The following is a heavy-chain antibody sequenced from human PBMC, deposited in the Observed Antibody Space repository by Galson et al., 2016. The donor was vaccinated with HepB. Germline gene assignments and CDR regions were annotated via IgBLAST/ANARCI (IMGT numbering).Heavy chain of an antibody. Sequence: SCKASGGTFSYYAISWVRQAPGQGLEWMGGIIPIFGKADYAQKFQGRVTITADDSTSTAYMELSSLRSEDTAVYYCASRGARSCSGGSCYECDYWGQGTLGTVSP. V-gene: IGHV1-69*01. CDR2: IIPIFGKA. J-gene: IGHJ4*02. CDR3: ASRGARSCSGGSCYECDY. D-gene: IGHD2-15*01. CDR1: GGTFSYYA.